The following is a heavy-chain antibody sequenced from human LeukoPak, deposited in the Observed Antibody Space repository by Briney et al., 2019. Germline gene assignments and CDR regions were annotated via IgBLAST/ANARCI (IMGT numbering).Heavy chain of an antibody. Sequence: GGSLTLSCAASGFAFSDYVMNWVRQAPGKGLEWVSAISASGGSTYYATSMKGLFTISRDNSKNTLYLQMNSLRADDTAVDYCAKVGYYYGSGSYCLDDWGKGTLVTVAS. D-gene: IGHD3-10*01. CDR2: ISASGGST. V-gene: IGHV3-23*01. CDR1: GFAFSDYV. CDR3: AKVGYYYGSGSYCLDD. J-gene: IGHJ4*02.